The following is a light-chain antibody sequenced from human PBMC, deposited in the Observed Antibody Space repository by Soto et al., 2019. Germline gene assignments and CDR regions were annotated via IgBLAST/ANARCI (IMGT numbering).Light chain of an antibody. CDR3: CAYAGSGTFV. Sequence: QSVLTQPASVSASPGQTITISCTGTSSDVGSYNLVSWYQQEPGKAPKFMIYEGTKRPSGVSTRFSGSKSGNTASLTISGLQAEDEDDYYCCAYAGSGTFVFGTGTKLTVL. CDR2: EGT. V-gene: IGLV2-23*03. CDR1: SSDVGSYNL. J-gene: IGLJ1*01.